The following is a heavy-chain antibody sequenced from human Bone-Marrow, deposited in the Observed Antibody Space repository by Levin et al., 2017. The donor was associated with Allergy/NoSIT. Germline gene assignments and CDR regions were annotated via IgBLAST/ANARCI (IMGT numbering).Heavy chain of an antibody. CDR2: IYSGGST. CDR3: ARGWFGELLYH. Sequence: RGESLKISCAASGFTVSSNYMSWVRQAPGKGPEWVSVIYSGGSTYYADSVKGRFTIPSDNSKNTLYLQMNSLRAEDTAVYYCARGWFGELLYHWGQGTLVTVSS. D-gene: IGHD3-10*01. J-gene: IGHJ5*02. CDR1: GFTVSSNY. V-gene: IGHV3-53*01.